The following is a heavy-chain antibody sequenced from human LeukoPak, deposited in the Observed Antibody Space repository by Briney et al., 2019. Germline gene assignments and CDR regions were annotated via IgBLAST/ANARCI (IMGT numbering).Heavy chain of an antibody. CDR1: GGSISGYY. D-gene: IGHD3-16*02. J-gene: IGHJ3*02. CDR3: ARVPNYDYVWGSYRPNAFDI. Sequence: PSETLSLTCTVSGGSISGYYWTWIRQPPGKGLEWIGYIYYSGSTNYNPSLKSRVTISIDTSKNQFSLKLSSVTAADTAVYYCARVPNYDYVWGSYRPNAFDIWGQGTMVTVSS. V-gene: IGHV4-59*01. CDR2: IYYSGST.